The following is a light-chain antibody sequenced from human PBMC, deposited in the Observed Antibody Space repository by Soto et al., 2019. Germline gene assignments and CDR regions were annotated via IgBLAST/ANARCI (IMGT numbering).Light chain of an antibody. CDR2: KDS. J-gene: IGLJ7*01. V-gene: IGLV3-25*03. Sequence: SYELTQPPSVSVSPGQTARITCSGDALPNQYAYWYQQKPGQAPMLVIYKDSERPSGIPERFSGSSSGTTVTLTISGVQAEDEADYYCQSADSSGAYAVFGGGTQLTVL. CDR1: ALPNQY. CDR3: QSADSSGAYAV.